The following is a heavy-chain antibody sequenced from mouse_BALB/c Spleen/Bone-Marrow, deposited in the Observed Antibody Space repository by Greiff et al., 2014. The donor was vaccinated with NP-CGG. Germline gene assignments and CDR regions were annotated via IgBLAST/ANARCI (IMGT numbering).Heavy chain of an antibody. V-gene: IGHV1S22*01. CDR2: IYPGSGST. J-gene: IGHJ1*01. CDR1: GYSFTSYW. Sequence: LQQSGSELVRPGASVKLSCKASGYSFTSYWMHWVKQRHGQGLEWIGNIYPGSGSTNYDEKFKSKGTLTVDTSSSTAYMHLSSLTSEDSAVYYCTRDYYGSSYWCFDVWGAGTTVTVSS. D-gene: IGHD1-1*01. CDR3: TRDYYGSSYWCFDV.